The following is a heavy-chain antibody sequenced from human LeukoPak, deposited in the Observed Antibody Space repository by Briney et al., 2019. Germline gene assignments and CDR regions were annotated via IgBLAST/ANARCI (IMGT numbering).Heavy chain of an antibody. CDR2: ISGSGGST. J-gene: IGHJ3*02. D-gene: IGHD6-19*01. CDR1: GGTFSSYA. CDR3: AKGTSGRYEGAFDI. Sequence: ASVKVSCKASGGTFSSYAISWVRQAPGKGLEWVSAISGSGGSTYYADSVKGRFTISRDNSKNTLYLQMNSLRAEDTAVYYCAKGTSGRYEGAFDIWGQGTMVTVSS. V-gene: IGHV3-23*01.